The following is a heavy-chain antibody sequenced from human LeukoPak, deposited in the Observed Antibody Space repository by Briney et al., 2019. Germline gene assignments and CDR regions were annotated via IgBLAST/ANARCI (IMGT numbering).Heavy chain of an antibody. CDR3: ARHYGGVELLWFRDHTGNYFDY. J-gene: IGHJ4*02. CDR2: INHSGST. CDR1: GGSFSGYY. Sequence: SETLSLTCAVYGGSFSGYYWSWIRQPPGKGLEWIGEINHSGSTNYNPSLKSRVTISVDTSKNQFSLKLSSVTAADTAVYYCARHYGGVELLWFRDHTGNYFDYWGQGTLVTVSS. V-gene: IGHV4-34*01. D-gene: IGHD3-10*01.